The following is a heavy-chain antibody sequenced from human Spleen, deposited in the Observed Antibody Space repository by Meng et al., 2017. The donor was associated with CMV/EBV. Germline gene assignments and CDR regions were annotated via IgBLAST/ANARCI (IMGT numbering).Heavy chain of an antibody. CDR2: IFSTGST. Sequence: GSLRLSCTVSGGSIRSYYWNWIRQPPGKGLEWIGHIFSTGSTNYNPSLKSRVTISVDTSKNQFSLNLSSVTAADTAVYYCARFPGARNAFDIWGQGTMVTVSS. CDR1: GGSIRSYY. D-gene: IGHD3-10*01. J-gene: IGHJ3*02. V-gene: IGHV4-59*01. CDR3: ARFPGARNAFDI.